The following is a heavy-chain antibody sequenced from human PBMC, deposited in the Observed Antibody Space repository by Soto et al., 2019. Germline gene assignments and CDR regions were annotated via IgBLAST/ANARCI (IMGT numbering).Heavy chain of an antibody. V-gene: IGHV3-30*18. Sequence: LGGSLRLSCAASGFTFSSYGMHWVRQAPGKGLEWVAVISYDGSNKYYADSVKGRFTISRDNSKNTLYLQMNSLRAEDTAVYYCAKDGSGWYLLLDYWGQGSLVTVSS. CDR3: AKDGSGWYLLLDY. CDR1: GFTFSSYG. D-gene: IGHD6-19*01. J-gene: IGHJ4*02. CDR2: ISYDGSNK.